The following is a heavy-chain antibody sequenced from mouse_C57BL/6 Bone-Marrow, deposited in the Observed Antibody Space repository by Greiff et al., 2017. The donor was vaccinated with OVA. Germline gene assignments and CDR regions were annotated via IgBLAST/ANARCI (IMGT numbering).Heavy chain of an antibody. D-gene: IGHD1-1*01. CDR2: IHPNSGST. V-gene: IGHV1-64*01. CDR3: ARSNLGSSDDYCDD. Sequence: QVQLQQPGAELVKPGASVKLSCKASGYTFTSYWMHWVKQRPGQGLEWIGMIHPNSGSTNYNEKFKSKATLTVDKSSSTAYMQLSSLTSEDSAVYYCARSNLGSSDDYCDDWGKGTTRTVAA. CDR1: GYTFTSYW. J-gene: IGHJ2*01.